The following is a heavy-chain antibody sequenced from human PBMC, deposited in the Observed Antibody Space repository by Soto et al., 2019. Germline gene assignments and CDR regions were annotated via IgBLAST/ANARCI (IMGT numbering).Heavy chain of an antibody. Sequence: QVHLVQSGAEVKKPGSSVRVSCKTSGYTFSNYAISWVRQAPGQGLEWMGWINTGSGYTNYAHDRVNMTKDASTYTAYLEVTRLRSDDTANYCCARDRVDTGGSDADYWGQGTMVTVSS. CDR2: INTGSGYT. CDR3: ARDRVDTGGSDADY. D-gene: IGHD2-8*02. CDR1: GYTFSNYA. J-gene: IGHJ4*02. V-gene: IGHV1-18*01.